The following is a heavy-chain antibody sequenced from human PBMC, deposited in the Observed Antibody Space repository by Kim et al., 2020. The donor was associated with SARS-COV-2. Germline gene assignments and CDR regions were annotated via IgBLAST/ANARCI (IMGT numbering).Heavy chain of an antibody. CDR1: GFTFSSYA. V-gene: IGHV3-30*04. J-gene: IGHJ4*02. CDR2: ISYDGSNK. CDR3: ARAGNTVTIDY. Sequence: GGSLRLSCAASGFTFSSYAMHWVRQAPGKGLEWVAVISYDGSNKYYVDSVKGRFTISRDNSKNTLYLQMNSLRAEDTAVYYCARAGNTVTIDYWGQGTLVTVSS. D-gene: IGHD4-17*01.